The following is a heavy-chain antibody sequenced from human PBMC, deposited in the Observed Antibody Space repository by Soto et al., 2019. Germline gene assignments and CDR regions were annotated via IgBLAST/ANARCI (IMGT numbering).Heavy chain of an antibody. CDR2: ISGSGGST. Sequence: SLRLSCAASGFTFSSYAMSWVRQAPGKGLEWVSAISGSGGSTYYADSVKGRFTISRDNSKNTLYLQMNSLRAEDTAVYYCAKHNRYDFWSGYYEFDYWGQGTLVTVSS. CDR1: GFTFSSYA. V-gene: IGHV3-23*01. J-gene: IGHJ4*02. CDR3: AKHNRYDFWSGYYEFDY. D-gene: IGHD3-3*01.